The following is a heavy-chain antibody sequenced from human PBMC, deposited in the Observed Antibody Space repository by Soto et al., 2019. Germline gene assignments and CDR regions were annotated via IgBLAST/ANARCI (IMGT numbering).Heavy chain of an antibody. V-gene: IGHV3-74*01. Sequence: GGSLRLSCAASGFTFSSYWMHWVRQAPGKGLVWVSRVNSDGSSTSYANSVEGRFTISRDNAKNTLYLQMNSLRAEDTAVSYCARVEYDDFWSGYITGYGMDVWGQGTTVTVSS. J-gene: IGHJ6*02. CDR1: GFTFSSYW. CDR2: VNSDGSST. CDR3: ARVEYDDFWSGYITGYGMDV. D-gene: IGHD3-3*01.